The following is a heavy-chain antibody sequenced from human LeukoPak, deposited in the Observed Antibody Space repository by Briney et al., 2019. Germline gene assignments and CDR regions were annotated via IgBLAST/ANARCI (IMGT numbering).Heavy chain of an antibody. CDR2: IYNSGST. CDR3: ARTQTMMGAFDI. Sequence: PSETLSLTCTVSVGSMSSGYYFWSWIRQPPGKGLEWIGYIYNSGSTYYNPSLKSRVAISVDTSKNQFSLKLSSVTSADTAVYFCARTQTMMGAFDIWGQGTMVTVSS. J-gene: IGHJ3*02. D-gene: IGHD3-22*01. CDR1: VGSMSSGYYF. V-gene: IGHV4-30-4*01.